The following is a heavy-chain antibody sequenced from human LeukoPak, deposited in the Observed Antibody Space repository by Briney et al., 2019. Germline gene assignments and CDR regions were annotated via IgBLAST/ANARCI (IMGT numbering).Heavy chain of an antibody. D-gene: IGHD5-18*01. Sequence: SETLSLTCTLSGGSISSYYWSWIRQPAGKGLEWIGRIYASWSTNYNPSLKSRVTISVDKSKNQFSLRPNSVTAAATDVYYCARAAGYSYGHHIDYWGQGTLVTVSS. CDR3: ARAAGYSYGHHIDY. CDR2: IYASWST. CDR1: GGSISSYY. J-gene: IGHJ4*02. V-gene: IGHV4-4*07.